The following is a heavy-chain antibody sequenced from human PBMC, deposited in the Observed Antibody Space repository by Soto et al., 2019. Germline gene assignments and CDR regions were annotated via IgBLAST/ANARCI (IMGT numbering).Heavy chain of an antibody. D-gene: IGHD1-26*01. CDR2: ISYDGSNK. V-gene: IGHV3-30*03. J-gene: IGHJ3*02. Sequence: QVQLVESGGGVVQPGRSLRLSCAASGFTFSSYGMHWVRQAPGKGLEWVAVISYDGSNKYYADSVKGRFTISRDNSKNTLYLQMNSLRAEDTAVYYCTVGDAFDIWGQGTMVTDSS. CDR3: TVGDAFDI. CDR1: GFTFSSYG.